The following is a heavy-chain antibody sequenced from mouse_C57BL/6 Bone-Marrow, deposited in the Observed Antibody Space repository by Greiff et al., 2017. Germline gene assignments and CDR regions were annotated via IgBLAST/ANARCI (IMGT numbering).Heavy chain of an antibody. CDR2: IYPGSGST. J-gene: IGHJ2*01. CDR3: SGRNYYGSSRPFDY. V-gene: IGHV1-55*01. Sequence: QVQLQQPGAELVKPGASVKMSCKASGYTFTSYWITWVKQRPGPGLEWIGDIYPGSGSTNYNEKFKSRATLTVDTSYSTVYMQLSSQTSEESAVYYCSGRNYYGSSRPFDYWGQGTTLTVSS. CDR1: GYTFTSYW. D-gene: IGHD1-1*01.